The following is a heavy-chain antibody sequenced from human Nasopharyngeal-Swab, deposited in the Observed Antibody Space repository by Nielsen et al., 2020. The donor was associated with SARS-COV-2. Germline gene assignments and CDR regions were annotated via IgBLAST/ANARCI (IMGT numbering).Heavy chain of an antibody. Sequence: ASVKVSCKASGHTFTSYYMHWVRQAPGQGLEWMGIINPSGGSTSYAQKFQGRVTMTRDTSTSTVYMELSSLRSEDTAVYYCAREIAGRDEGDWFDPWGQGTLVTVSS. J-gene: IGHJ5*02. V-gene: IGHV1-46*01. CDR2: INPSGGST. CDR1: GHTFTSYY. CDR3: AREIAGRDEGDWFDP. D-gene: IGHD5-24*01.